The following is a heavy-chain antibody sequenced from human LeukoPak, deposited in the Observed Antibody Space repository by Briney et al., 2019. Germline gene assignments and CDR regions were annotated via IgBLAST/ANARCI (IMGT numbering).Heavy chain of an antibody. D-gene: IGHD3-3*01. V-gene: IGHV3-23*01. CDR1: GFTFSSFA. Sequence: HPGGSLRLSCAASGFTFSSFAMSWVRQAPGKGLEWVSSISARGISTYYADSVKGRFTISRDNSKNTLYLQMNSLRGDDIGVYYCAKPFDFSNGHSPILTPFDSWGQGTLVSVSS. CDR2: ISARGIST. J-gene: IGHJ4*02. CDR3: AKPFDFSNGHSPILTPFDS.